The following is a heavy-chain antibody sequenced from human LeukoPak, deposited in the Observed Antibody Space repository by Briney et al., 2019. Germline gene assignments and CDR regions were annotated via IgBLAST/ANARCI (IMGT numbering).Heavy chain of an antibody. D-gene: IGHD1-26*01. CDR3: AKRFGGSAFDY. V-gene: IGHV3-23*01. CDR2: IGVITTTT. J-gene: IGHJ4*02. CDR1: GFTFSSYG. Sequence: GGSLRLSCAASGFTFSSYGMHWVRQAPGKGLEWVSAIGVITTTTYYADSVKGRFTISRDNSRNTLYLQMNSLRADDTAVYFCAKRFGGSAFDYWGQGTLVTVSS.